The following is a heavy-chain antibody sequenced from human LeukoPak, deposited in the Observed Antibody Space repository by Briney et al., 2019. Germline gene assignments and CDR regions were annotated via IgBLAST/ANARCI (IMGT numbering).Heavy chain of an antibody. D-gene: IGHD4-17*01. V-gene: IGHV3-30-3*01. J-gene: IGHJ4*02. CDR1: GFTFSSYA. Sequence: GGSLRLSCAASGFTFSSYAMHWVRQAPGKGLEWVAVISYDGSNKYYADSVKGRFTISRDNAKNSLYLQMNSLRAEDTAVYYCARVMTTVTTPGYDYWGQGTLVTVSS. CDR2: ISYDGSNK. CDR3: ARVMTTVTTPGYDY.